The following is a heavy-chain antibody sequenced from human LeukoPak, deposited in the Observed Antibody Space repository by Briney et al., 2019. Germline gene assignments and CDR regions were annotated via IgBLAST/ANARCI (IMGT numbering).Heavy chain of an antibody. V-gene: IGHV3-30*02. D-gene: IGHD1-26*01. Sequence: GGSLRLSCAASGFTFSKYAMHWVRQAPGKGLEWVAFIRFDGTNKYYADSVKGRFTISRDNSKNTLYLQMNSLRGEDTAVYYCAKGGGATATHLLDYWGQGTLVTVSS. J-gene: IGHJ4*02. CDR2: IRFDGTNK. CDR1: GFTFSKYA. CDR3: AKGGGATATHLLDY.